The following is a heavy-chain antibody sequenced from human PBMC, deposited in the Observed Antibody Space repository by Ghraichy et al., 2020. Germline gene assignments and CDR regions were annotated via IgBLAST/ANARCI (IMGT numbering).Heavy chain of an antibody. CDR2: ISGSSTDT. CDR3: VRDILQPGQLKYFDY. D-gene: IGHD6-13*01. J-gene: IGHJ4*02. Sequence: GESLNISCVASGFTLGDYYMSWIRQAPGNGLEWLSFISGSSTDTNYADSVKGRFTASRDNAKNSLYLQMDSLRAEDTAVYYCVRDILQPGQLKYFDYWGQGTLVTVAS. CDR1: GFTLGDYY. V-gene: IGHV3-11*05.